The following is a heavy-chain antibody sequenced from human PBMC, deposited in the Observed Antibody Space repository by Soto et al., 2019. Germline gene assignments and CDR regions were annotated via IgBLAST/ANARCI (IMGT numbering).Heavy chain of an antibody. Sequence: GGSLRLSCAASGFTFSSYGMHWVRQAPGKGLEWVAVISYDGSNKYYADSVKGRFTISRDNSKNTLYLQMNSLRAEDTAVYYCAKGGITIFGVVTLDYWGQGTLVTVSS. V-gene: IGHV3-30*18. CDR2: ISYDGSNK. CDR1: GFTFSSYG. J-gene: IGHJ4*02. D-gene: IGHD3-3*01. CDR3: AKGGITIFGVVTLDY.